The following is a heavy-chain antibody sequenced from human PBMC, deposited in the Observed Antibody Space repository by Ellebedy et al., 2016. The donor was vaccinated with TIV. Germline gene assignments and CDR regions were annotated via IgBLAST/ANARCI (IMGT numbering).Heavy chain of an antibody. V-gene: IGHV2-70*11. CDR3: ARTDGSGWAFDS. D-gene: IGHD6-19*01. J-gene: IGHJ4*02. CDR1: GFSLSTTRVS. CDR2: FDWDDNQ. Sequence: SGPTLVKPTQTLTLTCTFSGFSLSTTRVSVSWIRQPPGKALEWLARFDWDDNQYFNTSLRTRLTISKDTSKNQVVLTMTNMDPLDTATYYCARTDGSGWAFDSWGQGTLVTVSS.